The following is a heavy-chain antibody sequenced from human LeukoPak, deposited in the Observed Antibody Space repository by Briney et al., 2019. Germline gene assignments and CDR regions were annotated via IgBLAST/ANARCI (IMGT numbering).Heavy chain of an antibody. CDR3: ARRRGYDYVWFDP. V-gene: IGHV4-39*01. CDR2: IHHSGRT. D-gene: IGHD5-12*01. CDR1: GGSITSTSYY. J-gene: IGHJ5*02. Sequence: SETLSLTCTASGGSITSTSYYFWSWIRQPPGKGLEWIGSIHHSGRTSYNPSLKSRVTISVDTSKNQFSLNLSFVTAADTAVYFCARRRGYDYVWFDPWGQGTLVTVSS.